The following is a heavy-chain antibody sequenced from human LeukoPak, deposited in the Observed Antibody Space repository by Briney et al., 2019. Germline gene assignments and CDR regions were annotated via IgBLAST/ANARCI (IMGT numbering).Heavy chain of an antibody. D-gene: IGHD6-13*01. V-gene: IGHV3-53*01. J-gene: IGHJ6*03. CDR3: ARATKTGYSSSWLYYYYYMDV. CDR1: GFTFSRHG. CDR2: IYSGGST. Sequence: GGTLRLSCGASGFTFSRHGMSWVRQAPGKGLEWVSGIYSGGSTYYADSVKGRFTISRDNSKNTLYLQMNSLRAEDTAVYYCARATKTGYSSSWLYYYYYMDVWGKGTTVTISS.